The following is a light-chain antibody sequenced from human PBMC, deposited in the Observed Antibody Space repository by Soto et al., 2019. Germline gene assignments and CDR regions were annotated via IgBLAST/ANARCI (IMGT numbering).Light chain of an antibody. V-gene: IGLV1-51*01. CDR2: EHN. CDR3: ATWDSNLRAVV. J-gene: IGLJ2*01. Sequence: QSVLTQPPSVSAAPGLKVTISCSGSISNIGVNYVSWYQQVPGTDPKLLIYEHNKRPSGIPDRFSGSTSGTSATLGITGLQTGDEGDYYCATWDSNLRAVVFGGGTKVTVL. CDR1: ISNIGVNY.